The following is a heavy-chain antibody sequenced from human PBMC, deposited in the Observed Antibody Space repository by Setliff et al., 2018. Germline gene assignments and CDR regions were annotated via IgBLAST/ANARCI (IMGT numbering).Heavy chain of an antibody. D-gene: IGHD3-22*01. Sequence: GGSLRLSCAASGFTFSTYAMSWVRQAPGKGLEWVSSISDSSGSTYYADAVKGRLTISRDNSKNTLYPQMNSLRADDTAVYYCAKTAHHYESSGYYYDPYFYYMDVWGKGTTVTVSS. CDR2: ISDSSGST. CDR3: AKTAHHYESSGYYYDPYFYYMDV. CDR1: GFTFSTYA. V-gene: IGHV3-23*01. J-gene: IGHJ6*03.